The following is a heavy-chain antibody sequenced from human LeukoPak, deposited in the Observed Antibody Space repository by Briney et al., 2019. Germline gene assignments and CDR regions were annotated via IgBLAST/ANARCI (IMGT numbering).Heavy chain of an antibody. V-gene: IGHV4-38-2*02. CDR3: ARGSVDIVATDAFDI. CDR2: IYHSGST. Sequence: SETLSLTCTVSGYSISSGYYWGWIRQPPGKGLEWIGSIYHSGSTYYNPSLKSRVTISVDTSKNQFSLKLSSVTAADTAVYYCARGSVDIVATDAFDIWGQGTMVTVSS. D-gene: IGHD5-12*01. J-gene: IGHJ3*02. CDR1: GYSISSGYY.